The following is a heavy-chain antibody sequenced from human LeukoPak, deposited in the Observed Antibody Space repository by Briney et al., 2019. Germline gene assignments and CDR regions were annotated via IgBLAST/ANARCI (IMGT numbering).Heavy chain of an antibody. CDR1: GFTFSSYA. D-gene: IGHD3-9*01. CDR3: AKVWDVLRYFDWLLYLDY. Sequence: GGSLRLSCAASGFTFSSYAMSWVRQAPGKGLEWVSAISGSGGSTYYADSVKGRFTISRDNSKNTLYLQMNSLRAEDTAVYYCAKVWDVLRYFDWLLYLDYWGQGTPVTVSS. V-gene: IGHV3-23*01. CDR2: ISGSGGST. J-gene: IGHJ4*02.